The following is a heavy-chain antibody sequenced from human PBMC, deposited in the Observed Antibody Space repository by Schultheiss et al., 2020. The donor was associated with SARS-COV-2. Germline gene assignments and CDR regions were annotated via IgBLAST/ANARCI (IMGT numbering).Heavy chain of an antibody. Sequence: SQTLSLTCTVSGGSISSGDYYWSWIRQHPGKGLEWIGYIYYSGSTYYNPSLKSRVTISVDTSKNQFSLKLSSVTAADTAVYYCARGGYDSSGYYPAEYFQHWGQGTLVTVSS. CDR2: IYYSGST. CDR3: ARGGYDSSGYYPAEYFQH. V-gene: IGHV4-31*03. CDR1: GGSISSGDYY. J-gene: IGHJ1*01. D-gene: IGHD3-22*01.